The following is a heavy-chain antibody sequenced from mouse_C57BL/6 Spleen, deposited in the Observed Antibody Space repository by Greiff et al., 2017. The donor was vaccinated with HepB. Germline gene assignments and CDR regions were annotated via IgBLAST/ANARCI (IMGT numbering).Heavy chain of an antibody. D-gene: IGHD3-2*02. CDR1: GYTFTSYW. CDR3: ARGRAAQASYYFDY. CDR2: IHPNSGST. V-gene: IGHV1-64*01. Sequence: QVQLQQPGAELVKPGASVKLSCKASGYTFTSYWMHWVKQRPGQGLEWIGMIHPNSGSTNYNEKFKSKATLTVDKSSSTAYMQLSSLTSEDSAVYYCARGRAAQASYYFDYWGQGTTLTVSS. J-gene: IGHJ2*01.